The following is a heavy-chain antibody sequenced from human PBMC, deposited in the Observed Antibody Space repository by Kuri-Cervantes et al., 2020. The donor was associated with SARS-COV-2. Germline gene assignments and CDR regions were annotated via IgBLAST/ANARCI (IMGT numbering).Heavy chain of an antibody. D-gene: IGHD3-10*01. V-gene: IGHV1-2*02. CDR2: INPNSGGT. CDR3: ARVVRTMVRGVIITEEDYYYYMDV. CDR1: GYTFTGYY. Sequence: ASVKVSCKASGYTFTGYYMHWVRQAPGQGLEWMGWINPNSGGTNYAQKFQGRVTMTRDTSISTAYMELSRLRSDDTAVYYCARVVRTMVRGVIITEEDYYYYMDVWGKGTTVTVSS. J-gene: IGHJ6*03.